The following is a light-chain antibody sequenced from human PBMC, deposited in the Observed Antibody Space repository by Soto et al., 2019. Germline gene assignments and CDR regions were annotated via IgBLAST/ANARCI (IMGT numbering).Light chain of an antibody. CDR2: SNN. V-gene: IGLV1-44*01. J-gene: IGLJ2*01. CDR1: SYNIGSNT. CDR3: AACDDSLNGVV. Sequence: QSVLTQPPSASGTPGQRVTISCSGSSYNIGSNTVNWYQQLPGTAPKLLIYSNNQRPSGVPDRFSGSKSGTSASLAISGLQSEDEADYYCAACDDSLNGVVFGGGTKHTVL.